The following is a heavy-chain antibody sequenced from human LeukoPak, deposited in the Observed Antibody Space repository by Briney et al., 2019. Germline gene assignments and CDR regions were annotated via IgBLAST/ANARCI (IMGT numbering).Heavy chain of an antibody. J-gene: IGHJ4*02. CDR1: GYTFTKYA. D-gene: IGHD3-22*01. CDR2: IDTNTGNP. Sequence: GASVKVSCKGSGYTFTKYAISWVRQAPGQGLEYMGWIDTNTGNPTYAQGFTGRFVFSLDTSVSTAYLQISSLKAEDGAIYFCANCYDSSGFFSYWGQGTLVTVSS. V-gene: IGHV7-4-1*02. CDR3: ANCYDSSGFFSY.